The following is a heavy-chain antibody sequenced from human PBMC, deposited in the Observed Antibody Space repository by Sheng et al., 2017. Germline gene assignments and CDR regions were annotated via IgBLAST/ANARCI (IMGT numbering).Heavy chain of an antibody. CDR3: AKSKGXGYNWTFDS. D-gene: IGHD5-12*01. V-gene: IGHV4-61*02. CDR1: GDSISSANHY. CDR2: IYPNGFT. Sequence: QVQLQESGPGLVKPSQTLSLTCSVSGDSISSANHYWSWIRQPAGKGLEWIGRIYPNGFTNYNPSLKTGVTISLDTSKKLFSLKLTSVTAADTAVYYCAKSKGXGYNWTFDSWGQGTLVTVSS. J-gene: IGHJ4*02.